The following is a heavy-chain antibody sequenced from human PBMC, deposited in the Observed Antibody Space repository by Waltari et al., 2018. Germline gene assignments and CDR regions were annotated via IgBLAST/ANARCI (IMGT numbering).Heavy chain of an antibody. V-gene: IGHV4-30-4*08. CDR3: ARVVRGYSYGFALWYFDL. D-gene: IGHD5-18*01. J-gene: IGHJ2*01. Sequence: GPGLVKPSQTLSLTCTVSGGSISSGDYYWSWIRQPPGKGLEWIGYIYYSGSTYYNPSLKRRVTIPVEPSKSQFSLKLSSVTAADTAVYYCARVVRGYSYGFALWYFDLWGRGTLVTVSS. CDR1: GGSISSGDYY. CDR2: IYYSGST.